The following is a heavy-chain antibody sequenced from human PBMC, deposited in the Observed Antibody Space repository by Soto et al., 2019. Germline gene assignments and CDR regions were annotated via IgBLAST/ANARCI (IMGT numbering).Heavy chain of an antibody. V-gene: IGHV4-39*02. Sequence: SETLSLTCTVSGGSISSNNYHWGWIRQPPGKGLDWIGTIYYSRTTYYKPSLKSRVTISVDTSKNQFSLKLISVTAADTAVYYCARERPDGARLDPWGQGTLVTVSS. CDR1: GGSISSNNYH. J-gene: IGHJ5*02. D-gene: IGHD6-6*01. CDR2: IYYSRTT. CDR3: ARERPDGARLDP.